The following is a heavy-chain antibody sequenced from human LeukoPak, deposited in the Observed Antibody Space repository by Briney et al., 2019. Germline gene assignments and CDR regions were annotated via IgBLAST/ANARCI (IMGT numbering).Heavy chain of an antibody. Sequence: GGSLRLSCAASGFTFISYGMSWVRQAPGKGLEWVSAISGSGGSTYYADSVKGRFTISRDNSKNTLYLQMNSLRAEDTAVYYCAKATLTYFYDSSGYYETNPLQPDYWGQGTLVTVSS. CDR3: AKATLTYFYDSSGYYETNPLQPDY. CDR1: GFTFISYG. D-gene: IGHD3-22*01. V-gene: IGHV3-23*01. CDR2: ISGSGGST. J-gene: IGHJ4*02.